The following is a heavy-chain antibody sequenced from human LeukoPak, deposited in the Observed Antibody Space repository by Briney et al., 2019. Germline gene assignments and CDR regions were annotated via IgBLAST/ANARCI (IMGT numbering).Heavy chain of an antibody. CDR2: ISYDGNNK. CDR1: GFTFSSCA. J-gene: IGHJ4*02. Sequence: GGSLRLSCAASGFTFSSCAMHWVRQAPGKGLEWVAIISYDGNNKYYADSVKGRFTVSRDNSKNTLCLQMNSLRAEDTAVYYCAREGDGYNNYFDYWGQGTLVTVSS. V-gene: IGHV3-30-3*01. D-gene: IGHD5-24*01. CDR3: AREGDGYNNYFDY.